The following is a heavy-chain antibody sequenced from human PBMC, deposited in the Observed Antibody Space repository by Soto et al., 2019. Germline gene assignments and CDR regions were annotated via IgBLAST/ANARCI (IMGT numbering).Heavy chain of an antibody. CDR3: TARRDWTAVDPLEY. J-gene: IGHJ4*02. V-gene: IGHV3-73*01. D-gene: IGHD5-18*01. CDR1: GFTFSDSA. CDR2: IRNKGNNYAT. Sequence: GESLKISCAASGFTFSDSAMHWVRQASGKGLEWVGRIRNKGNNYATAYTASVKGRFTISRDDSKNTVYLQMNSLKIDDTAVYYCTARRDWTAVDPLEYWGLGTLVTVSS.